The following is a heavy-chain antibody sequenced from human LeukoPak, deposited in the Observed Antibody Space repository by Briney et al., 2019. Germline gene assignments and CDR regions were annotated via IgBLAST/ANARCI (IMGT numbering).Heavy chain of an antibody. J-gene: IGHJ6*02. Sequence: GGSLRLSCVASGFTFNSFSMNWVRQAPGKGLEWVSYISSISSIIYYADSVKGRFTISRDNAKNSVYLQMNSLRDEDTAVYYCARGAYYAMDVWGQGTTVTVSS. V-gene: IGHV3-48*02. CDR3: ARGAYYAMDV. CDR2: ISSISSII. CDR1: GFTFNSFS.